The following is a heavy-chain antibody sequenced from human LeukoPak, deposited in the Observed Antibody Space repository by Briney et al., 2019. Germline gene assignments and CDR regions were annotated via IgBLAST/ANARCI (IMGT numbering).Heavy chain of an antibody. J-gene: IGHJ4*02. D-gene: IGHD6-19*01. Sequence: NPSETLSLTCAVYGGSFSGYYWGWIRQPPGKGLEWIGEINHSGSTNYNPSLKSRVTISVDTSKNQFSLKLSSVTAADTAVYYCARDSSGWKYGFDYWGQGTLVTVSS. CDR2: INHSGST. CDR1: GGSFSGYY. CDR3: ARDSSGWKYGFDY. V-gene: IGHV4-34*01.